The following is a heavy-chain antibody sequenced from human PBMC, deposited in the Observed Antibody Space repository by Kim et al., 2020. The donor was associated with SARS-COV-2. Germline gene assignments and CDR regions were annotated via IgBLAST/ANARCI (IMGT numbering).Heavy chain of an antibody. D-gene: IGHD6-13*01. V-gene: IGHV3-23*01. Sequence: GGSLRLSCAASGFTFSNYGMSWVRQTPGKGLEWVSGISGSGGSTYYADSVKGRFTISRDNSKNTLYLQMHSLRAEDTAVYYCANFLQPDFWGQGTLVTGS. CDR3: ANFLQPDF. J-gene: IGHJ4*02. CDR2: ISGSGGST. CDR1: GFTFSNYG.